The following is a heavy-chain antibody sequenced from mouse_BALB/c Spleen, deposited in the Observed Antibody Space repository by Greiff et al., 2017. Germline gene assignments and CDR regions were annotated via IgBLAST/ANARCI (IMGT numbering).Heavy chain of an antibody. V-gene: IGHV1-14*01. CDR1: GYTFTSYV. J-gene: IGHJ3*01. CDR3: ARGDDYDGFAY. Sequence: SGPELVKPGASVKMSCKASGYTFTSYVMHWVKQKPGQGLEWIGYINPYNDGTKYNEKFKGKATLTSDKSSSTAYMELSSLTSEDSAVYYCARGDDYDGFAYWGQGTLVTVSA. CDR2: INPYNDGT. D-gene: IGHD2-4*01.